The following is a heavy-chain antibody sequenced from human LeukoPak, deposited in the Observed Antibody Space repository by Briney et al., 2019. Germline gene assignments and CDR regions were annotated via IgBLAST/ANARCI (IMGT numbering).Heavy chain of an antibody. CDR3: ARRSSSWKNWFDP. Sequence: KPSETLSLTCTVSGGSIDSNSWTWIRQPPGKGLEWIGYIYYSGTTNYNPSLKSRVTVSVDMSKNQFSLKLSSVTAADTAVYYCARRSSSWKNWFDPWGQGTLVTVSS. J-gene: IGHJ5*02. V-gene: IGHV4-59*01. CDR1: GGSIDSNS. CDR2: IYYSGTT. D-gene: IGHD6-13*01.